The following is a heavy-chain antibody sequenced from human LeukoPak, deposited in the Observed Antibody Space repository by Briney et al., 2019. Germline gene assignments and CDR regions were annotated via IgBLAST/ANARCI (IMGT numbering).Heavy chain of an antibody. CDR3: ATPWGVYGDYLDY. CDR2: FDPEDGET. Sequence: ASVKVSCKVSGYTLTELSMHWVRQAPGKGLEWMGGFDPEDGETIYAQKFQGGATMTEDTSTDAAYMELSSLRSEDTAVYYCATPWGVYGDYLDYWGQGTLVTVSS. J-gene: IGHJ4*02. V-gene: IGHV1-24*01. D-gene: IGHD4-17*01. CDR1: GYTLTELS.